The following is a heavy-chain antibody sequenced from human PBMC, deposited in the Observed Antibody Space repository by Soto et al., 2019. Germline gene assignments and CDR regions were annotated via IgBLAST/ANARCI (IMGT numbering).Heavy chain of an antibody. Sequence: TGGSLRLSCAASGFTFSSYSMNWVRQAPGKGLEWVSSISSSSSYIYYADSVKGRFTISRDNAKNSLYLQMSSLRAEDTAVYYCARAPYAPPAVAGYSAFDIWGLGTMVTVSS. CDR2: ISSSSSYI. V-gene: IGHV3-21*01. CDR3: ARAPYAPPAVAGYSAFDI. CDR1: GFTFSSYS. D-gene: IGHD6-19*01. J-gene: IGHJ3*02.